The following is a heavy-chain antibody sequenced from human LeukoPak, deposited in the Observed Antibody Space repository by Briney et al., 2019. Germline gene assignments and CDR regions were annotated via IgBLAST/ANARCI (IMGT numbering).Heavy chain of an antibody. V-gene: IGHV1-18*01. J-gene: IGHJ3*02. D-gene: IGHD1-26*01. CDR3: ASRSGTGAFDI. Sequence: GSSVKVSCKASGGTFSCYAISWVRQAPGQGLEWMGWISAYNGNTNYAQKLQGRVTMTTDTSTSTAYMELRSLRSDDTAVYYCASRSGTGAFDIWGQGTMVTVSS. CDR2: ISAYNGNT. CDR1: GGTFSCYA.